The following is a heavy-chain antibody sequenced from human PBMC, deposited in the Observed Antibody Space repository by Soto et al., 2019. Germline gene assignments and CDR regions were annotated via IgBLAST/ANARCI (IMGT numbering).Heavy chain of an antibody. CDR1: GFIFNNYA. J-gene: IGHJ4*02. D-gene: IGHD3-22*01. V-gene: IGHV1-18*04. Sequence: ASVKVSCKAFGFIFNNYAISWVRQAPGQGLEWMGWISANSGNTNYAQKLQGRVTMTTDTSTSTAYMELRSLRSDDTAVYYCATAGNYDISGRDFGGQGTLVTVSS. CDR3: ATAGNYDISGRDF. CDR2: ISANSGNT.